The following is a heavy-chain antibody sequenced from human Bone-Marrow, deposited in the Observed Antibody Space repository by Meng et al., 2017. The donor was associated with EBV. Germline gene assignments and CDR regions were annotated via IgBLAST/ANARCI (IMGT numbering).Heavy chain of an antibody. CDR1: GGYIRSSNW. Sequence: QVQLHESGPRLVKPSGALSLTCFVSGGYIRSSNWWSWVRQPPGKGLEWIGEIFYGGSTNYNPSLESRVTISVDKSKNQFSLKLSSVTAADTAVYYCAAGFRELVRSRDYWGQGTLVTVSS. CDR2: IFYGGST. D-gene: IGHD3-10*01. J-gene: IGHJ4*02. CDR3: AAGFRELVRSRDY. V-gene: IGHV4-4*02.